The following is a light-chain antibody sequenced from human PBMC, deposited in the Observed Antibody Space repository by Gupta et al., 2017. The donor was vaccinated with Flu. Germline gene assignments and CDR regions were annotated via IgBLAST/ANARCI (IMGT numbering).Light chain of an antibody. V-gene: IGKV4-1*01. CDR1: QRVLYSSNNKNY. CDR2: WAS. CDR3: QQYYSTPYT. J-gene: IGKJ2*01. Sequence: DIVMNQSPDSLAVSLGEGATINCKSSQRVLYSSNNKNYLAWYQQKPGQPPKLLIYWASTRESGVPDRFSGSGSGTDFTLTISSLQAEDVAVYYCQQYYSTPYTFGQGTKLEIK.